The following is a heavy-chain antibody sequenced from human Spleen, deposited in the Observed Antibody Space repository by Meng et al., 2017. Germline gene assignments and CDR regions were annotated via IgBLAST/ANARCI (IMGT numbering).Heavy chain of an antibody. CDR1: GVSISSGGYY. Sequence: QVQLQESGPALVKPSQTLSLTCTVSGVSISSGGYYWSWIRQHTGQGLEWLGHIYHSGSTSYSPSLKGRIAISVDTTNNQFSLKLTSVTAADTAVYFCAREGSYHWFDPWGQGTLVTVSS. V-gene: IGHV4-31*03. D-gene: IGHD3-10*01. CDR3: AREGSYHWFDP. CDR2: IYHSGST. J-gene: IGHJ5*02.